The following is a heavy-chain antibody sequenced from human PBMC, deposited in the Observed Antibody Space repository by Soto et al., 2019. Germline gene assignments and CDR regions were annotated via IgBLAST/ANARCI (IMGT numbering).Heavy chain of an antibody. CDR3: ARDWSGGEHSYSTVTYLNHNWFDP. CDR2: INAGNGNT. CDR1: GYTFTSYA. V-gene: IGHV1-3*01. J-gene: IGHJ5*02. Sequence: QVQLVQSGAEVKKPGASVKVSCKASGYTFTSYAMHWVRQAPGQRLEWMGWINAGNGNTKYSQKFQGRVTITRDTSASTAYMELSSLRSEDTAVYYCARDWSGGEHSYSTVTYLNHNWFDPWGQGTLVTVSS. D-gene: IGHD4-17*01.